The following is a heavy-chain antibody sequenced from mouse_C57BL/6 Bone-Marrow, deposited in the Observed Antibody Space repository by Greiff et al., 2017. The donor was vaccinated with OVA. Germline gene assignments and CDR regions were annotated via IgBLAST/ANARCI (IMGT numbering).Heavy chain of an antibody. J-gene: IGHJ2*01. CDR1: GFSLTSYC. V-gene: IGHV2-5*01. CDR2: IWRGGST. Sequence: VKLMESGPGLVQPSQSLSITCTVSGFSLTSYCVHWVRQSPGKGLEWLGVIWRGGSTDYNAAFMSRLSITKDNSKSQVFFKMNSLQADDTAIYYCAKKGDDGYYFDYWGQGTTLTVSS. CDR3: AKKGDDGYYFDY. D-gene: IGHD2-3*01.